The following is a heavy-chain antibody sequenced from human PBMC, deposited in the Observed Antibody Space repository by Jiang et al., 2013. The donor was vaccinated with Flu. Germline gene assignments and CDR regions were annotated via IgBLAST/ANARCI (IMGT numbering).Heavy chain of an antibody. CDR2: IYYSGYT. CDR3: ARCEYNNSPHFDY. D-gene: IGHD6-6*01. Sequence: GSGLVKPSETLSLTCTVSGGSISSSNYYWGWIRQPPGKGLEWIGSIYYSGYTYYNPSLKSRVTMSVDTSKNQFSLKLSSVTAADTALYYCARCEYNNSPHFDYWGQGTLVSVSP. CDR1: GGSISSSNYY. V-gene: IGHV4-39*01. J-gene: IGHJ4*02.